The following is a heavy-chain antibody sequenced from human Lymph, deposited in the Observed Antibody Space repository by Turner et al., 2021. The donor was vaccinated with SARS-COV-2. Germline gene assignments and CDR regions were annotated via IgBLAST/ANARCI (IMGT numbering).Heavy chain of an antibody. Sequence: QVQLVQSGAEVKKPGSSVKVPCKAYGGTFSSYGISRVRQAPGQGLESMGGIIPIFGTANYAQKFQGRVTITADESTSTAYMELSSLRSEDTAVYYCARDTVVAGTLGAFDIWGQGTMVTVSS. CDR3: ARDTVVAGTLGAFDI. CDR2: IIPIFGTA. D-gene: IGHD6-19*01. V-gene: IGHV1-69*01. CDR1: GGTFSSYG. J-gene: IGHJ3*02.